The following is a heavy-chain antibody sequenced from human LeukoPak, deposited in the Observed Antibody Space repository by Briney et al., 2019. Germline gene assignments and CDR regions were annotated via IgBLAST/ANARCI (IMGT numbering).Heavy chain of an antibody. CDR3: ARPSSSWYYFDY. J-gene: IGHJ4*02. Sequence: PGGSLRLSCAASGFTFSSYEMNWVRQAPGKGLEWVSYISSSGSTIYYADSVKGRFTISRDNAENSLYLQMNSLRAEDTAVYYCARPSSSWYYFDYWGQGTLVTVSS. CDR2: ISSSGSTI. D-gene: IGHD6-13*01. V-gene: IGHV3-48*03. CDR1: GFTFSSYE.